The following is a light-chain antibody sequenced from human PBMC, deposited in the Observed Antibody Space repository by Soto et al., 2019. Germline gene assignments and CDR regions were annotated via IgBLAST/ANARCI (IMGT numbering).Light chain of an antibody. CDR3: SSYTSSGTLV. Sequence: QSALTQPASVSGSPGQSITISCTGTSSDVGGYNYVSWYQQHPGTAPKLMIYDVSNRPSGVSNRFSGSKSGNTASLTISGLQAEDEADYYCSSYTSSGTLVFGGGTKLTVL. V-gene: IGLV2-14*03. J-gene: IGLJ2*01. CDR1: SSDVGGYNY. CDR2: DVS.